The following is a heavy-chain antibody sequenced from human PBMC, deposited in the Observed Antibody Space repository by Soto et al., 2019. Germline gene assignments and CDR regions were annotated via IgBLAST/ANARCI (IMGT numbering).Heavy chain of an antibody. J-gene: IGHJ4*02. V-gene: IGHV4-59*01. D-gene: IGHD5-12*01. CDR1: GGSISSYY. Sequence: SETLSLTCTVSGGSISSYYWSWIRQPPGKGLEWIGYIYYRGSTNYNPSLKSRVTISVDTSKNQFSLKLNSVTAADTAVYYCARAYGGYADYWGQGALVTVSS. CDR3: ARAYGGYADY. CDR2: IYYRGST.